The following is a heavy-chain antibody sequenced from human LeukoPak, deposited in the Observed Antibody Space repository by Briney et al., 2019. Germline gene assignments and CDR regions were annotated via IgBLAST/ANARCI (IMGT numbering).Heavy chain of an antibody. V-gene: IGHV3-21*01. Sequence: RGSLRLSCAASGFTFSSYSMNWVRQAPGKGLEWVSSISSSSSYIYYADSVKGRFTISRDNAKNSLYLQMNSLRAEDTAVYYCARDNGDTAMVTDYWGQGTLVTVSS. CDR2: ISSSSSYI. D-gene: IGHD5-18*01. CDR1: GFTFSSYS. J-gene: IGHJ4*02. CDR3: ARDNGDTAMVTDY.